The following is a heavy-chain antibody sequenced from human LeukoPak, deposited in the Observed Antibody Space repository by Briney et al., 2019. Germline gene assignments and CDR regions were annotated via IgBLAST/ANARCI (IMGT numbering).Heavy chain of an antibody. CDR2: IYTSGST. V-gene: IGHV4-4*09. Sequence: SETLSLTCTVSGGSISSYYWSWIRQPPGKGLEWIGYIYTSGSTNYNPSLKSRVTISVDTSKNQFSLKLSSVTAADTAVYYCATLGYCSSTSCYDYWGQGTLVTASS. J-gene: IGHJ4*02. CDR1: GGSISSYY. CDR3: ATLGYCSSTSCYDY. D-gene: IGHD2-2*01.